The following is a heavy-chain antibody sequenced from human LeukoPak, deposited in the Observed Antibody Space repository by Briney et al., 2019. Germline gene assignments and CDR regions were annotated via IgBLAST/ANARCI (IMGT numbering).Heavy chain of an antibody. CDR3: ARDRKLSFSGAFDI. D-gene: IGHD3-16*01. CDR2: INPNSGGT. Sequence: GASVKVSCKASGYTFTGYYMHWVRQAPGQGLEWMGWINPNSGGTNYAQKFQGWVTMTRDTSISTAYMELSRLRSDDTAVYYCARDRKLSFSGAFDIWGQGTMVTVSS. CDR1: GYTFTGYY. V-gene: IGHV1-2*04. J-gene: IGHJ3*02.